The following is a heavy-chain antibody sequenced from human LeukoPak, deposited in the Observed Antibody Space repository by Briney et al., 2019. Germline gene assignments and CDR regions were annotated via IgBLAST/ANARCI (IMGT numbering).Heavy chain of an antibody. J-gene: IGHJ4*02. Sequence: SGGSLRLSCAASGFTFDDYAMHWVRQAPGKGLEWVSSISWNRGTIVYADSVKGRFTISRDNAKNSLYLQMSSLRPDDTALYYCAKDRQRMAVAGYYFDYWGRGALVTVSS. CDR3: AKDRQRMAVAGYYFDY. CDR1: GFTFDDYA. D-gene: IGHD6-19*01. V-gene: IGHV3-9*01. CDR2: ISWNRGTI.